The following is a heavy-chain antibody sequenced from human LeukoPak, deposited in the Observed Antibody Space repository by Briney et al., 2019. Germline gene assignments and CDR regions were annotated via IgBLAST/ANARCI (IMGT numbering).Heavy chain of an antibody. CDR3: ARNWGRTVTTRWFDP. V-gene: IGHV3-7*01. CDR2: IKQDGSEK. CDR1: GFTFSSYW. J-gene: IGHJ5*02. Sequence: GGSLRLSCAASGFTFSSYWMSWVRQAPGKGLEWVANIKQDGSEKYYVDSVKGRFTISRDNAKNSLYLQMNSLRAEDTAVYYCARNWGRTVTTRWFDPWGQGTLVTVSS. D-gene: IGHD4-17*01.